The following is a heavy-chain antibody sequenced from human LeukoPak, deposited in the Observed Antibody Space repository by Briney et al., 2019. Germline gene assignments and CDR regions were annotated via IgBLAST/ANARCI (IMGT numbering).Heavy chain of an antibody. Sequence: PGGSLRLSCAASGXTFSSYAVHWVRQAPGKGLEYVSAISSNGDSTYYANSVQGRFTISRDNSKNTLYLQMGSLRVEDMAVYYCARGGGYRGYGQDYWGQGTLVTVSS. CDR1: GXTFSSYA. J-gene: IGHJ4*02. D-gene: IGHD5-12*01. V-gene: IGHV3-64*01. CDR3: ARGGGYRGYGQDY. CDR2: ISSNGDST.